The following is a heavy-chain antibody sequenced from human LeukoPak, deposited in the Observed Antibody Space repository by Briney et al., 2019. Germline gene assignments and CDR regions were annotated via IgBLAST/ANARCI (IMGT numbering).Heavy chain of an antibody. CDR2: ISGSGGST. CDR1: GFTFSSYA. V-gene: IGHV3-23*01. J-gene: IGHJ4*02. Sequence: GGSLRLSCAASGFTFSSYAMSWVRQAPGKGLEWVSAISGSGGSTYYADSVKGRFTISRDNSRNTLYLQMNSLRAEDTAVYYCAKTISVARYCFDYWGQGTLVTVSS. D-gene: IGHD6-6*01. CDR3: AKTISVARYCFDY.